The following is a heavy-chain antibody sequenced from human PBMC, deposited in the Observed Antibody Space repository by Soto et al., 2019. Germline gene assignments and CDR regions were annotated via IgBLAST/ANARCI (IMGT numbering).Heavy chain of an antibody. Sequence: PGESLKISCKGSGYSFTSYWIGWVRQMPGKGLEWMGIIYPGDSDTRYSPSFQGQVTISADKSISTAYLQWSSLKASDTAMYYCARHLGYCSSTSCYFGWLNRGRIQNWFDPWGQGTLVTVSS. D-gene: IGHD2-2*01. CDR2: IYPGDSDT. CDR3: ARHLGYCSSTSCYFGWLNRGRIQNWFDP. CDR1: GYSFTSYW. V-gene: IGHV5-51*01. J-gene: IGHJ5*02.